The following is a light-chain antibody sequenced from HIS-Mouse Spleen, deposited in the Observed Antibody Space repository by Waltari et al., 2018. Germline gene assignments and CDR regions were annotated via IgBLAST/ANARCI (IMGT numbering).Light chain of an antibody. CDR2: EDS. CDR1: ALTTKY. Sequence: SYELTQPPSVSVSPGQTARITCSGDALTTKYAYWYQQKSGQAPVPVIYEDSKRPAGIPWSFSGSSSGTMTTLTISGAQVEDEADYYCYSTDSSGNHRVFGGGTKLTVL. J-gene: IGLJ2*01. CDR3: YSTDSSGNHRV. V-gene: IGLV3-10*01.